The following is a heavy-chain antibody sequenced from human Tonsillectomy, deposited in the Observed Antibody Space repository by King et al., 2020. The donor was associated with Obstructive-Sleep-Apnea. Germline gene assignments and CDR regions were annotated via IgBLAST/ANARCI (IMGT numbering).Heavy chain of an antibody. Sequence: LQLQESGPGLVKPSQTLSLTCTVSGGSISSGGYYWSWIRQHPGKGLEWIGYIYYSGSTYYNPSLKSRVNISVDTSKNQFSLKLSSVTAADTAVYYCARAGSWETVPDFDYWGQGTLVTVSS. CDR1: GGSISSGGYY. J-gene: IGHJ4*02. V-gene: IGHV4-31*03. CDR2: IYYSGST. D-gene: IGHD1-26*01. CDR3: ARAGSWETVPDFDY.